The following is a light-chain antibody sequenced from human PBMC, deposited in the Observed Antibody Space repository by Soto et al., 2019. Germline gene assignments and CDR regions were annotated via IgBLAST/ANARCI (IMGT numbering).Light chain of an antibody. CDR1: QSVSSTY. J-gene: IGKJ2*01. Sequence: EIVLTQSPGTLSLSPGKRATLSCRASQSVSSTYLAWYQQKPGQPPRLLIYGASSRATGIPDRFSGSGSGTDFALTISRLEPEDFAVYYCHQYGSSSYTFGHGTKLEIK. CDR3: HQYGSSSYT. V-gene: IGKV3-20*01. CDR2: GAS.